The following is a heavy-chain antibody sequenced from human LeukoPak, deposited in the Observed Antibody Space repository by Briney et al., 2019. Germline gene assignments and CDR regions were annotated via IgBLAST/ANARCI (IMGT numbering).Heavy chain of an antibody. Sequence: GGSLRLSCAASGFTFSSYSMNWVRQAPGEGLEWVSSISSSSSYIYYADSVKGRFTISRDNAKNSLSLQMNSLRAEDTAVYYCARAGPYCGGDCYFDYWGQGNLVTVSS. CDR1: GFTFSSYS. V-gene: IGHV3-21*01. J-gene: IGHJ4*02. CDR3: ARAGPYCGGDCYFDY. D-gene: IGHD2-21*02. CDR2: ISSSSSYI.